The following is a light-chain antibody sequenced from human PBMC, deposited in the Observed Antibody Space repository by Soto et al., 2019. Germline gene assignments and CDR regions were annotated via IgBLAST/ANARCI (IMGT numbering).Light chain of an antibody. Sequence: QAVVTQPPSASGAPGQRVTISCSGSSSNIGSNTVNWYQRLPGTAPKLLMYANNHRPSGVPDRFSGSKSGTSASLAISGLQSEDEADYYCAAWDDSLNGAVFGGGTQLTVL. CDR1: SSNIGSNT. V-gene: IGLV1-44*01. CDR2: ANN. CDR3: AAWDDSLNGAV. J-gene: IGLJ7*01.